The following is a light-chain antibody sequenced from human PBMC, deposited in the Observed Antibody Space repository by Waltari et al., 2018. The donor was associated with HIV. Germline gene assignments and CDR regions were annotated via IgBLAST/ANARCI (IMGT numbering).Light chain of an antibody. J-gene: IGLJ3*02. V-gene: IGLV1-44*01. CDR1: ISNIGTNS. CDR2: SDS. Sequence: HSVLTQAPSASGTLGQRVTISCSGSISNIGTNSVSWFQQLPGMSPRLIIFSDSRRPSGVLDRFSASKSGTSASLGIDGLESGDEADYYCAARDDILSGSWVFGGGT. CDR3: AARDDILSGSWV.